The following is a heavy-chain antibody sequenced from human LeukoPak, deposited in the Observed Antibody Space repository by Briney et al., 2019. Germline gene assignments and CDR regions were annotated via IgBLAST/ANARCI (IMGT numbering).Heavy chain of an antibody. D-gene: IGHD2-15*01. Sequence: AGSLRLSCAASGCTFSDYSMNWVRQAPGKGLEWVSYISRSSSTIYYADSVKGRFTISRDNAKNSLYLQMNSLRAEDTAIYYCTKDLVWHSGTVYFSGGGVYWGQGALVTVSS. CDR3: TKDLVWHSGTVYFSGGGVY. CDR2: ISRSSSTI. V-gene: IGHV3-48*01. J-gene: IGHJ4*02. CDR1: GCTFSDYS.